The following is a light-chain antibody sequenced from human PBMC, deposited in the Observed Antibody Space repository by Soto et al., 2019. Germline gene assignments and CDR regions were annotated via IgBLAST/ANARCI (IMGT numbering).Light chain of an antibody. CDR1: SSDVGGYNY. J-gene: IGLJ1*01. Sequence: QSALTQLPSASGSPGQSVTISCTGTSSDVGGYNYVSWYQQHPGKAPKLMIYEVNKRPSGVPDRFSGSKSGNTASLTVSGLQAEDEGDYYCSSHAGSKRVFGTGTKVTVL. CDR3: SSHAGSKRV. V-gene: IGLV2-8*01. CDR2: EVN.